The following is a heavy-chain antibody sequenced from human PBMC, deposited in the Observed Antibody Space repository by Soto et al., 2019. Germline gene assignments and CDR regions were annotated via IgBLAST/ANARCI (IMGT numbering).Heavy chain of an antibody. CDR1: GYTFTGYY. D-gene: IGHD2-2*03. J-gene: IGHJ5*02. V-gene: IGHV1-2*02. CDR3: ARDGYCSSTSCYFYWFDP. Sequence: ASVKVSCKASGYTFTGYYMHWVRQAPGQGLEWMGWINPNSGGTNYAQKFQGRVTMTRDTSISTAYMELSRLRSDDTAVYYCARDGYCSSTSCYFYWFDPWGRGTLVTVSS. CDR2: INPNSGGT.